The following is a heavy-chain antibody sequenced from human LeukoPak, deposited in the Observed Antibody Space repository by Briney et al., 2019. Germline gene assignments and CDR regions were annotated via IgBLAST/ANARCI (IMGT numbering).Heavy chain of an antibody. V-gene: IGHV4-39*07. D-gene: IGHD1-26*01. J-gene: IGHJ4*02. CDR2: IYYSGST. Sequence: SETLSLTCTVSGGSISSSSYYWGWIRQPPGKGLEWIGSIYYSGSTYYNPSLKSRVTISVDRSKNQFSLKLSSVTAADTAVYYCASRSKELPHFDYWGQGTLVTVSS. CDR3: ASRSKELPHFDY. CDR1: GGSISSSSYY.